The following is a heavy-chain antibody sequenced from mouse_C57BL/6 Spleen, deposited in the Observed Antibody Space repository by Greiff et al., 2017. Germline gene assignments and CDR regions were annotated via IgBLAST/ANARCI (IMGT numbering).Heavy chain of an antibody. D-gene: IGHD4-1*01. CDR3: ARLANWYYFDY. V-gene: IGHV5-4*03. CDR2: ISDGGSYT. CDR1: GFTFSSYA. Sequence: EVKLVESGGGLVKPGGSLKLSCAASGFTFSSYAMSWVRQTPEKRLEWVATISDGGSYTYYPDNVKGRFTISRDNAKNNLYLQMSHLKSEDTAMYYCARLANWYYFDYWGQGTTLTVSS. J-gene: IGHJ2*01.